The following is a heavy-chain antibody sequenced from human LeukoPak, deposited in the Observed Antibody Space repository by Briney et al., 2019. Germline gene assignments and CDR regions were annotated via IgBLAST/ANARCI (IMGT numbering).Heavy chain of an antibody. J-gene: IGHJ4*02. CDR1: GFTFTSSA. D-gene: IGHD4-17*01. CDR2: IVVGSGNT. V-gene: IGHV1-58*01. Sequence: SVKVSCKASGFTFTSSAVQWVRQARGQRLEWIGWIVVGSGNTNYAQKFQERVTITRDMSTSTAYMELSSLRSEDTAVYYCAAATVTTVVFDYWGQGTLVTVSS. CDR3: AAATVTTVVFDY.